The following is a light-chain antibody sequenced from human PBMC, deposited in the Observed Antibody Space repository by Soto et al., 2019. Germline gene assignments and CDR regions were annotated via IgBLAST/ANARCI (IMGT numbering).Light chain of an antibody. J-gene: IGLJ1*01. Sequence: QSLLTLPPSASGSPGQSFTIACTGTSSDVGGYNYVSWYQQHPGKAPKLMIYEVSKRPSGVPDRFSGSKSGNTASLTVSGLQAEDEADYYCSSYAGSNNVFGTGTKVTVL. CDR1: SSDVGGYNY. V-gene: IGLV2-8*01. CDR2: EVS. CDR3: SSYAGSNNV.